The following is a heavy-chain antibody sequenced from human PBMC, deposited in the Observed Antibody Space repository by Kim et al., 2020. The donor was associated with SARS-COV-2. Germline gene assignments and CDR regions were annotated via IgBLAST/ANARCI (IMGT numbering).Heavy chain of an antibody. V-gene: IGHV3-33*01. CDR3: ARDINSSKWNIYYDYGMDV. Sequence: GGSLRLSCAASGFTFSSYGMHWVRQAPGKGLEWVAVIWYDGINKYYADSVKGRFTISRDNSKNTLYLQMNSLRAEDTAVYYCARDINSSKWNIYYDYGMDVWGQGTTVTVSS. J-gene: IGHJ6*02. CDR1: GFTFSSYG. D-gene: IGHD6-13*01. CDR2: IWYDGINK.